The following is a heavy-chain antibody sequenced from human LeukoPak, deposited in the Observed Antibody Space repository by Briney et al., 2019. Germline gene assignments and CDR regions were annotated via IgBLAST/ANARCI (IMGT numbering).Heavy chain of an antibody. D-gene: IGHD3-10*01. J-gene: IGHJ4*02. CDR2: IDPSDSYT. CDR1: GYSFTSDW. V-gene: IGHV5-10-1*01. Sequence: GESLRISCKGSGYSFTSDWITWVRQMPGKGLEWMGRIDPSDSYTNYSPSFQGHVTFSVDKSTSTAYLQWSSLKASDTAMYFCARGNYGSGSYSDYWGQGTLVTVSS. CDR3: ARGNYGSGSYSDY.